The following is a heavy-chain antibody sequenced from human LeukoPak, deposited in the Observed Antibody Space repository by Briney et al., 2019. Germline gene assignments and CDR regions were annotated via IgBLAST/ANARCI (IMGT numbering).Heavy chain of an antibody. CDR2: ISYDGSNK. V-gene: IGHV3-30*04. J-gene: IGHJ4*02. Sequence: PGGSLRLSCAASGFTFSSYAMHWVRQAPGKGLEWVAVISYDGSNKYYADSVKGRFTISRDNSKNTLYLQMNSLRAEDTAVYYCASPWKGRDIVAFIDYWGQGTLVTVSS. CDR1: GFTFSSYA. CDR3: ASPWKGRDIVAFIDY. D-gene: IGHD5-12*01.